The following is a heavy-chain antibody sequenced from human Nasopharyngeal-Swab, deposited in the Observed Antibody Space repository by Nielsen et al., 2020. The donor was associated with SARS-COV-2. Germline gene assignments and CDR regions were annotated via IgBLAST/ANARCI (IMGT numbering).Heavy chain of an antibody. CDR1: GYTFTSYA. Sequence: ASVKVSCKASGYTFTSYAMHWVRQAPGQRLEWMGWINAGNGNTKYSQKFQGRVTMTRNTSISTAYMELSSLRSEDTAVYYCARGRGGIRLITMILTESINDYWGQGTLVTVSS. CDR3: ARGRGGIRLITMILTESINDY. D-gene: IGHD3-22*01. CDR2: INAGNGNT. J-gene: IGHJ4*02. V-gene: IGHV1-3*01.